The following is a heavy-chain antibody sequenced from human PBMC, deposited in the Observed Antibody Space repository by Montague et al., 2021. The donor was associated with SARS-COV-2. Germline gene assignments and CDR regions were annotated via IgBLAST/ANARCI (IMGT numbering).Heavy chain of an antibody. CDR3: ARDNYGDWGYYGLDV. V-gene: IGHV4-59*01. Sequence: SETLSLTCAVYGGSFSRYSYNWVRQAPGKGLEWIGYIYYTGSTKYSPSLKSRVTISVDTSRDQLSLRLKSVTAADTAVYYCARDNYGDWGYYGLDVWGQGTTVIVSS. CDR2: IYYTGST. D-gene: IGHD4-17*01. J-gene: IGHJ6*02. CDR1: GGSFSRYS.